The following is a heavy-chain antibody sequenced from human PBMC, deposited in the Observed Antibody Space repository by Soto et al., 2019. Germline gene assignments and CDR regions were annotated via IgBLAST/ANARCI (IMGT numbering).Heavy chain of an antibody. Sequence: SETXSLTCSVSVSSVNNNYFFRCIRQPPGKVLDCIGYMYYSGTTYYNPSLNSRVTMSVGTSKNQFSLKVTSMTAVEKAVYYCANLLGHDFWSGYTIIESWGKGTLV. CDR1: VSSVNNNYF. CDR2: MYYSGTT. V-gene: IGHV4-28*01. J-gene: IGHJ4*02. D-gene: IGHD3-3*01. CDR3: ANLLGHDFWSGYTIIES.